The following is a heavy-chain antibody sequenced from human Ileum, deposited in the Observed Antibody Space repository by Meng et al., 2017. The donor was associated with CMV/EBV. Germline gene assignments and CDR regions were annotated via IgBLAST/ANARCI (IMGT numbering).Heavy chain of an antibody. D-gene: IGHD1-1*01. CDR2: IYRDGTT. V-gene: IGHV4-4*02. CDR3: ARGTPNFGFDY. CDR1: GDSISSNNW. J-gene: IGHJ4*02. Sequence: QVQLQESGPRLVKPSGTLSLTCAVSGDSISSNNWWSWVRLSPGEGPEWIGDIYRDGTTNYNPSLKSRVTMSVDKTKNQFSLRLNSLTAADTAVYYCARGTPNFGFDYWGQGTLVTVSS.